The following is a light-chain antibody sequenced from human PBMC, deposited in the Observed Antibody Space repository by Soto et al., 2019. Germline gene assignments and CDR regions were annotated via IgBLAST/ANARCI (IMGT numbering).Light chain of an antibody. V-gene: IGKV3-15*01. CDR2: GAS. CDR3: QQYSTWLWT. Sequence: EIVMTQSPATLSVSPGERATLSCRASQSVDSKLAWYQQKPGQGPRLLIYGASSRATGIPARFSGSGSGTDFTLTISSLQSEDFAVYYCQQYSTWLWTFGRGTKVEIK. CDR1: QSVDSK. J-gene: IGKJ1*01.